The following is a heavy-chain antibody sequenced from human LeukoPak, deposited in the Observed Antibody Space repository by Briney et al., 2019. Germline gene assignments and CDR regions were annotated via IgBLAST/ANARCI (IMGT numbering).Heavy chain of an antibody. J-gene: IGHJ6*02. Sequence: ASVKVSCKASGYTFTSYDINWVRQATGQGLEWMGWMNPNSGNTGYAQKFQGRVTMTRNTSISTAYMELSSLRSEDTAVYYRARGERRITIFGVVIYYYGMDVWGQGTTVTVSS. CDR3: ARGERRITIFGVVIYYYGMDV. V-gene: IGHV1-8*01. D-gene: IGHD3-3*01. CDR1: GYTFTSYD. CDR2: MNPNSGNT.